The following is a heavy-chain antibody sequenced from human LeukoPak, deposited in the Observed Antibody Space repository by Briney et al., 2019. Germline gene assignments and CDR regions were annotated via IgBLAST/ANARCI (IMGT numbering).Heavy chain of an antibody. CDR3: ARGGIPDY. D-gene: IGHD2-21*01. J-gene: IGHJ4*02. CDR2: VYTSGIP. Sequence: SETLSLTCTVSGGSISRGSYFWSWIRQPAGKGLEWIGRVYTSGIPKYNPSLTSRVTISVDTSRNQFSLKLSSVTAADTAVYYCARGGIPDYWGQGILVTVFS. V-gene: IGHV4-61*02. CDR1: GGSISRGSYF.